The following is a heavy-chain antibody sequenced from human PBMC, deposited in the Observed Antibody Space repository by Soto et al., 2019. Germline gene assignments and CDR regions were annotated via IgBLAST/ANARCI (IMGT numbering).Heavy chain of an antibody. D-gene: IGHD6-19*01. CDR1: GFTFSSYA. V-gene: IGHV3-23*01. CDR3: ASRGSGRSYGY. J-gene: IGHJ4*02. CDR2: ISGSGDST. Sequence: EVQLLESGGGLVQPGGSLRLSCAASGFTFSSYAMRWVRQAPVKGLEWVSAISGSGDSTYYADSVKGRFTISRDNSKNTLYLQMNSLRAEETAVYVGASRGSGRSYGYWGQGTVVTVSS.